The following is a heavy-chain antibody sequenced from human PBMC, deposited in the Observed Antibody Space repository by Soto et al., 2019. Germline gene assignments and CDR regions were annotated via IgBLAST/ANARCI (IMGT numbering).Heavy chain of an antibody. D-gene: IGHD3-10*01. CDR2: IIPILGIA. J-gene: IGHJ4*02. CDR1: GGTFSNYT. Sequence: QVQLVQSGAEVKKPGSSVKVSCKASGGTFSNYTISWVRQAPGQGLEWMGRIIPILGIANYAQKFQGRVTITADKSTSTAYMELSSLRSEDTAVYYCAREEYYYGSGAFFGYWGQGTLVTVSS. CDR3: AREEYYYGSGAFFGY. V-gene: IGHV1-69*08.